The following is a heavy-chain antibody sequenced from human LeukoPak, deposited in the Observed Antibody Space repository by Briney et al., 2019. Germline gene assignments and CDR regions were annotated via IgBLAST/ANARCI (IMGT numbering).Heavy chain of an antibody. CDR1: GYSISSGYY. CDR2: IYHSGST. CDR3: ARDGGVRGQWLVQDY. J-gene: IGHJ4*02. D-gene: IGHD6-19*01. Sequence: PSETLSLTCTVSGYSISSGYYWGRIRQPPGKGLEWIGSIYHSGSTYYNPSLKSRVTISVDTSKNQFSLKLSSVTAADTAVYYCARDGGVRGQWLVQDYWGQGTLVTVSS. V-gene: IGHV4-38-2*02.